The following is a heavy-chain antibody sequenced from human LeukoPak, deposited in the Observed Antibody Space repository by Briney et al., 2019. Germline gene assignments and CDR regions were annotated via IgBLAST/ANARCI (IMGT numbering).Heavy chain of an antibody. J-gene: IGHJ6*03. Sequence: GGSLRLSCAASGFTFSSYDMHWVRQATGKGLAWVSAIGTAGDTYYPGSVKGRFTISRENAKNSLYLQMNSLRAGDTAVYYCARDQHGSGSTPYYYYMDVWGKGTTVTVSS. CDR1: GFTFSSYD. CDR2: IGTAGDT. CDR3: ARDQHGSGSTPYYYYMDV. V-gene: IGHV3-13*01. D-gene: IGHD3-10*01.